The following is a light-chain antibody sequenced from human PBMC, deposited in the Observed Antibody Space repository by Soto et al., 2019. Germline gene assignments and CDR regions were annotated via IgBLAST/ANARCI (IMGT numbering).Light chain of an antibody. J-gene: IGKJ1*01. V-gene: IGKV3D-15*01. CDR1: QNIGTY. CDR3: QQYNNWPPWT. Sequence: IVLTQSPGTLSLSPGERATLSCRASQNIGTYLAWYQHKPGQAPSVLIFGASTRANGVPDRFSGSGSGTEFTLTISGLQSEDFAVYYCQQYNNWPPWTFGQGTKVDIK. CDR2: GAS.